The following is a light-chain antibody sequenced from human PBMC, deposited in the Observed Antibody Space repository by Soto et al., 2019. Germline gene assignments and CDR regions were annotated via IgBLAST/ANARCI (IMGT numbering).Light chain of an antibody. CDR3: QRYDSAPLT. CDR1: QGISSY. V-gene: IGKV1-27*01. CDR2: DSS. J-gene: IGKJ4*01. Sequence: DIQLTQSPSFLSASVGDRVTITCRASQGISSYLSWYQQKPGKAPKILIYDSSTLEPGVPSRFRGSGSGTEFTLTINGLQPVDVATYYCQRYDSAPLTFGGGTKVDIK.